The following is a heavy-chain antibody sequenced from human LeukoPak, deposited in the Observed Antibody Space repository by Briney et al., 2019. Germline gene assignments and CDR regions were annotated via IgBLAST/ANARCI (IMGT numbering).Heavy chain of an antibody. J-gene: IGHJ5*02. CDR3: ATSLGESTFET. Sequence: GRSLRLSCAASGFKFRNYGMHWVRQAPGKGLEWVAVIWYDGSNKYYADSVKGRFTISRDNSKNTLYVQMNSLRVEDTAVYYCATSLGESTFETWGQGTLDTVSS. D-gene: IGHD3-3*02. V-gene: IGHV3-33*01. CDR2: IWYDGSNK. CDR1: GFKFRNYG.